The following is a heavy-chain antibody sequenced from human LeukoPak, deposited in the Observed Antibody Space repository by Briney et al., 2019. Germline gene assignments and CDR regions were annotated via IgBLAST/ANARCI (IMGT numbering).Heavy chain of an antibody. V-gene: IGHV3-20*04. Sequence: PGGSLRLSCAASGFTFDDYGMSWVRQAPGKGLEWVSGINWNGGSTGYADSVKGRFTISRDNAKNSLYLQMNSLRAEDTALYYCARESEPGRDGRGAFDIWGQGTMVTVSS. D-gene: IGHD5-24*01. CDR2: INWNGGST. CDR1: GFTFDDYG. CDR3: ARESEPGRDGRGAFDI. J-gene: IGHJ3*02.